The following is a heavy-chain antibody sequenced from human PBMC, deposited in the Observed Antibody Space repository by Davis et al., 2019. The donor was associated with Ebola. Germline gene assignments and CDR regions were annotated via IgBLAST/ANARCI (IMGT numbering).Heavy chain of an antibody. J-gene: IGHJ4*02. CDR1: GFTFSNYW. Sequence: GESLKISCAASGFTFSNYWMHWVRQAPGKGLEWVSYISSSGSTIYYADSVKGRFTISRDNAKNSLYLQMNSLRAEDTAVYYCARGYGTFDYWGQGTLVTVSS. V-gene: IGHV3-48*04. CDR3: ARGYGTFDY. D-gene: IGHD5-18*01. CDR2: ISSSGSTI.